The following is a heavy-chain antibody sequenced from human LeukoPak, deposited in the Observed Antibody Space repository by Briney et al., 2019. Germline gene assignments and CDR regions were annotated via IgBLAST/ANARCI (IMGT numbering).Heavy chain of an antibody. CDR1: GGSFSGYY. J-gene: IGHJ4*02. CDR3: AGLVTTSSHYFDY. V-gene: IGHV4-34*01. Sequence: SETLSLTCAVYGGSFSGYYWSWIRQPPGKGLEWTGEINHSGSTNYNPSLKSRVTISVDTSKNQFSLKLSSVTAADTAVYYCAGLVTTSSHYFDYWGQGTLVTVSS. CDR2: INHSGST. D-gene: IGHD4-17*01.